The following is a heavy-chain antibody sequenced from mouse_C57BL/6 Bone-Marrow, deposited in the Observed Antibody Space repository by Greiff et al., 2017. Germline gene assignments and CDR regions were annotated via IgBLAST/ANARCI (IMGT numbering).Heavy chain of an antibody. CDR1: GYSFTDYN. CDR3: ARGYDYDYAIDY. CDR2: INPNYGTT. V-gene: IGHV1-39*01. Sequence: VQLLQSGPELVKPGASVKISCKASGYSFTDYNMNWVKQSNGKSLEWIGVINPNYGTTSYNQKFKGKSTLTVDKSSSTPYMQLNSLTSEDSAVYYCARGYDYDYAIDYWGQGTSVTVSS. J-gene: IGHJ4*01. D-gene: IGHD2-4*01.